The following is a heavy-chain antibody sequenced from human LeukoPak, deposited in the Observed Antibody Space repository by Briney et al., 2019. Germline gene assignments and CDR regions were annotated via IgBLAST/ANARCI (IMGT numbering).Heavy chain of an antibody. D-gene: IGHD3-10*01. J-gene: IGHJ4*02. Sequence: PGGSLRLSCAASGLIFSSCAMHWVRQAPGKGLEWVAVMSYDGTNKFYADSVKGRFTISRDNSKNMLYLQMNSLRAEDTAVYYCARSKDYYGSGSNIDFWGQGTLVTVSS. CDR1: GLIFSSCA. V-gene: IGHV3-30*04. CDR3: ARSKDYYGSGSNIDF. CDR2: MSYDGTNK.